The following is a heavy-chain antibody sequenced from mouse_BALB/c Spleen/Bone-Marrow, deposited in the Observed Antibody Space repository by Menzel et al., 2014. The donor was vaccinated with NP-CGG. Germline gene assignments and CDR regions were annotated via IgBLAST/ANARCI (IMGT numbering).Heavy chain of an antibody. V-gene: IGHV5-4*02. D-gene: IGHD1-1*01. CDR1: GFIFSDYY. J-gene: IGHJ1*01. CDR3: ARGIRYYGSIYGYLDV. CDR2: ISDGGSYT. Sequence: DVQLVESGGGLVKPGGSLNLSCAASGFIFSDYYMYWVRRTPEKRLEWGATISDGGSYTYYQDSVKGRFTISRDHAKNNLYLQMSSLKSEDTAMYYCARGIRYYGSIYGYLDVWGAGTAVTVSS.